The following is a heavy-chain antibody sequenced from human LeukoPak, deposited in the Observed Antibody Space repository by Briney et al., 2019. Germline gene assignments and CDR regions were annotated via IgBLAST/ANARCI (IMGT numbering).Heavy chain of an antibody. CDR3: ARHPALLNITIFGVVIMDYFDY. V-gene: IGHV4-39*01. CDR1: GGSISSSSYY. Sequence: PSETLSLTCTVSGGSISSSSYYWGWIRQPPGKGVEWIGSIYYSGSTYYNPSLKSRVTISVDTSKNQFSLKLSSVTAADTAVYYCARHPALLNITIFGVVIMDYFDYWGQGTLVTVSS. CDR2: IYYSGST. J-gene: IGHJ4*02. D-gene: IGHD3-3*01.